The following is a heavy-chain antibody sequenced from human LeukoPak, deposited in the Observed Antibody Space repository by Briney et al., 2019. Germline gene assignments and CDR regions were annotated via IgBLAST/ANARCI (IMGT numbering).Heavy chain of an antibody. D-gene: IGHD5-12*01. CDR2: IFHTGIT. V-gene: IGHV4-4*02. CDR1: GGSISSSDW. J-gene: IGHJ4*02. Sequence: SGTLSLTCAVSGGSISSSDWWAWVRQPPGRGLEWIGQIFHTGITNYNPSLESRVTISVDKSNNQFSLRLNSVTAADTAVYYCWHSGYESGLDYWGQGTLVTVSS. CDR3: WHSGYESGLDY.